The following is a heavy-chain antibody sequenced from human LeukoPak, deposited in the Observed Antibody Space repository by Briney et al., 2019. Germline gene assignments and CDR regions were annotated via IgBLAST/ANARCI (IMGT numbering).Heavy chain of an antibody. Sequence: GGSLRLSCAASGFTFSSYAMSWVRQAPGKGLEWVSAISGSGGSTYYADSVKGRFTISRDDSKNTLYLQMNSPRAEDTAVYYCADITMVQGYWGQGTLVTVSS. V-gene: IGHV3-23*01. CDR3: ADITMVQGY. J-gene: IGHJ4*02. CDR1: GFTFSSYA. D-gene: IGHD3-10*01. CDR2: ISGSGGST.